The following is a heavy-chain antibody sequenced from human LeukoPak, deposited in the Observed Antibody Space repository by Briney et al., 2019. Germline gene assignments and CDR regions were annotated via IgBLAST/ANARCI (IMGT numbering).Heavy chain of an antibody. J-gene: IGHJ4*02. Sequence: PGGSLRLSCAASGFTFNSYSMHWVRQAPGKGLEWVTAISDDETYKFYADSVKGRFTISRDNSKNTLYLQMNSLRAEDTAVYYCARVMGRYCSSTSCYVDYWGQGTLVTVSS. V-gene: IGHV3-30-3*01. CDR1: GFTFNSYS. CDR2: ISDDETYK. CDR3: ARVMGRYCSSTSCYVDY. D-gene: IGHD2-2*01.